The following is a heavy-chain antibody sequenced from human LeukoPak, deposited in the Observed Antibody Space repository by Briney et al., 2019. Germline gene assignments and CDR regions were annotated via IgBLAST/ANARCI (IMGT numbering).Heavy chain of an antibody. D-gene: IGHD1-7*01. CDR3: ARGGNWNYVSGWFDL. J-gene: IGHJ5*02. V-gene: IGHV4-38-2*02. CDR1: GYSISSGYY. CDR2: IYHSGST. Sequence: SETLSLTCTVSGYSISSGYYWGWIRQPPGKGLEWIGSIYHSGSTYYNPSLKSRVTISVDTSKHQFSLKLSSVTAADTAVYYCARGGNWNYVSGWFDLWGQGTLVTVSS.